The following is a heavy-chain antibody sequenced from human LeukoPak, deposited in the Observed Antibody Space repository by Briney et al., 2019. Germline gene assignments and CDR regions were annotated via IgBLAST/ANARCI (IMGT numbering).Heavy chain of an antibody. CDR3: ACNYYGSGSYYSLLGGYYYYYYMDV. Sequence: SVKVSCKASGGTFSSYAISWVRQAPGQGVEWMGGIIPIFGTANYAQKFQGRVTITADKSTSTAYMELSSLRSEDTAVYYCACNYYGSGSYYSLLGGYYYYYYMDVWGKGTTVTVSS. D-gene: IGHD3-10*01. CDR2: IIPIFGTA. V-gene: IGHV1-69*06. J-gene: IGHJ6*03. CDR1: GGTFSSYA.